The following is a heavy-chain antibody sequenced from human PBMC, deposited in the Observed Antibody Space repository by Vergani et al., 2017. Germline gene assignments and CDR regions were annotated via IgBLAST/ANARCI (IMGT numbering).Heavy chain of an antibody. V-gene: IGHV3-48*01. Sequence: EMQLVESGGGLVQPGGSLRLSCAASGFTFSSYSMNWVRQAPGKGLEWVSYISSSSSTIYYADSVKGRFTISRDNAKNSLYLQMNSLRAEDTAVYYCARSGGGIQYYFDYWGQGTLVTVSS. CDR3: ARSGGGIQYYFDY. CDR2: ISSSSSTI. CDR1: GFTFSSYS. D-gene: IGHD5-18*01. J-gene: IGHJ4*02.